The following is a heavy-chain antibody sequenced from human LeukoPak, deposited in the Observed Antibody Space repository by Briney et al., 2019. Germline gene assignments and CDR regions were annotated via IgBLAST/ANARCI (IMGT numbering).Heavy chain of an antibody. CDR1: GYAFTGYY. V-gene: IGHV1-2*02. CDR3: ARGIAARRWFDY. Sequence: WASVKVSCKASGYAFTGYYMHWVRQAPGQGLEWMGWINPNSGGTNYAQEFQGRVTMTRDTSISTAYMELSRLRSDDTAVYYCARGIAARRWFDYWGQGTLVTVSS. D-gene: IGHD6-6*01. J-gene: IGHJ4*02. CDR2: INPNSGGT.